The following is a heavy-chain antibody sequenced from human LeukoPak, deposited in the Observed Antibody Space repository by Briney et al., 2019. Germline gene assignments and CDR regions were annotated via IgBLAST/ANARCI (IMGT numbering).Heavy chain of an antibody. J-gene: IGHJ5*02. CDR3: ARDSLLNYYDSSGYPLRFDP. D-gene: IGHD3-22*01. V-gene: IGHV1-18*01. Sequence: WASVKVSCKASGYTFTSYGISWVRQAPGQGLEWMGWISAYNGNTNYAQKLQGRVTMTTDTSTSTAYIELRSLRSDDTAVYYCARDSLLNYYDSSGYPLRFDPWGQGTLVTVSS. CDR2: ISAYNGNT. CDR1: GYTFTSYG.